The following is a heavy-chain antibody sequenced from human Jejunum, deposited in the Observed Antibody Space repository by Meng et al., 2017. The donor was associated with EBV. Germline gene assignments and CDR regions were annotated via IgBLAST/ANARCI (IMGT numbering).Heavy chain of an antibody. D-gene: IGHD2-15*01. Sequence: QVEWVRCVAEVTEPGSSVTVSCKASGYSFTNYGVSCVRQAPGQGLEWMGWISAYNGNTDYAQKLQGRVTMTTDTPTSTVYMELRSLRSDDTAVYYCTSLSHCDGGICYSYDYWGQGTLVTVSS. CDR3: TSLSHCDGGICYSYDY. J-gene: IGHJ4*02. V-gene: IGHV1-18*01. CDR2: ISAYNGNT. CDR1: GYSFTNYG.